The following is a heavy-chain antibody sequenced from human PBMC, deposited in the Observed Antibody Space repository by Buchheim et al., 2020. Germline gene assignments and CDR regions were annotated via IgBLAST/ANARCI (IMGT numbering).Heavy chain of an antibody. CDR3: ARAADSSGYCHY. J-gene: IGHJ4*02. V-gene: IGHV4-34*01. D-gene: IGHD3-22*01. CDR2: IYHSGST. Sequence: QVQLQQWGAGLLKPSETLSLTCAVYGGSFSGYYWSWVRQPPGKGLEWIGEIYHSGSTNYNPSLQSRVTISVDKSQNQFSLKLSSVTAADTAVYYCARAADSSGYCHYWGQGTL. CDR1: GGSFSGYY.